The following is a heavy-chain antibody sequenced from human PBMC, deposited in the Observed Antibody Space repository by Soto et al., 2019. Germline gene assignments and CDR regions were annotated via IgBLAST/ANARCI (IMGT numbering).Heavy chain of an antibody. D-gene: IGHD3-3*01. CDR1: GYTFTSYG. Sequence: ASVKVSCKASGYTFTSYGISWVRQAPGQGLEWMGWISAYNGNTNYAQKLQGRVPMTTDKSTSTAYRELRSLRSDDTAVYYCARVHQVWHYDFWSQHHGWFDPWGQGTLVTVSS. V-gene: IGHV1-18*01. CDR2: ISAYNGNT. CDR3: ARVHQVWHYDFWSQHHGWFDP. J-gene: IGHJ5*02.